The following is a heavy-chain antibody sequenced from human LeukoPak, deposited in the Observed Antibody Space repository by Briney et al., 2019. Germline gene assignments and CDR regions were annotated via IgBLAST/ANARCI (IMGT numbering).Heavy chain of an antibody. Sequence: PSETLSLTCTVSGGSISSSTYYWGWIRQPPGKGLVWIGSIYYNGGTYYNPSLKSRVTISVDTSKNQFSLKLSSVTAADTAIYYCARRIVAAGNDAFDIWGQGTMVTV. D-gene: IGHD6-13*01. CDR2: IYYNGGT. CDR3: ARRIVAAGNDAFDI. CDR1: GGSISSSTYY. V-gene: IGHV4-39*01. J-gene: IGHJ3*02.